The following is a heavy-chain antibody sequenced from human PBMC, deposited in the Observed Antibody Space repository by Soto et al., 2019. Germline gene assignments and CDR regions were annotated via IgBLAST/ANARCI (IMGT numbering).Heavy chain of an antibody. Sequence: GESLKISCAASGFTFSSYGMHWVRQAPGKGLEWVAVIWYDGSNKYYADSVKGRFTISRDNSKNTLYLQMNSLRAEDTAVYYCARVGRAASNYYYYYGMDVWGQGTTVTVSS. CDR2: IWYDGSNK. V-gene: IGHV3-33*01. CDR3: ARVGRAASNYYYYYGMDV. CDR1: GFTFSSYG. J-gene: IGHJ6*02. D-gene: IGHD6-25*01.